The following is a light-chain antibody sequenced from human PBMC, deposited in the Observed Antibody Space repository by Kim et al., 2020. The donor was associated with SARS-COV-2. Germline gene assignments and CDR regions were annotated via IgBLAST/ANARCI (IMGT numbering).Light chain of an antibody. CDR1: SLRSYY. V-gene: IGLV3-19*01. CDR3: NSRDSSGNPV. Sequence: SSELTQDPVVSVALGQTVRITCQGDSLRSYYASWYQQKPGQAPVLVIYGKNNRPSGIPDRFSGSSSGNTASLTITGAQAEDEADYYCNSRDSSGNPVFGG. J-gene: IGLJ2*01. CDR2: GKN.